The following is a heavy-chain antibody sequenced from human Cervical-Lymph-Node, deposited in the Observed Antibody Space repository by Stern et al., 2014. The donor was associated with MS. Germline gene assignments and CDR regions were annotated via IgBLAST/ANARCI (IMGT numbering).Heavy chain of an antibody. CDR2: ISWNSDSI. J-gene: IGHJ6*02. V-gene: IGHV3-9*01. CDR3: AKGRSPYYYYGMDV. Sequence: EVQLEESGGGLVQPGRSLRLSCAASGFTFEDYGMHWVRQAPGKGLEWVSGISWNSDSIAYTDSVKGRFTISRDNAKHSLYLQMNSLRAEDTALYYCAKGRSPYYYYGMDVWGQGTTVTVSS. CDR1: GFTFEDYG. D-gene: IGHD3-3*01.